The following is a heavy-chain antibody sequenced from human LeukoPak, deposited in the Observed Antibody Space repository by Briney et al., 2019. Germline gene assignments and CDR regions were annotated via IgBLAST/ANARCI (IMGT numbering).Heavy chain of an antibody. CDR2: IYYSGST. CDR1: RGSISSYY. Sequence: PSETLSLTCTVSRGSISSYYWSWMRQPPGKGREWIGYIYYSGSTNYNPSLKSRVTISVDTSKNQFSLKLSSVTAADTAVYFCARETSITIFGVVTATYDAFDIWGQGTMVTVSA. CDR3: ARETSITIFGVVTATYDAFDI. V-gene: IGHV4-59*01. D-gene: IGHD3-3*01. J-gene: IGHJ3*02.